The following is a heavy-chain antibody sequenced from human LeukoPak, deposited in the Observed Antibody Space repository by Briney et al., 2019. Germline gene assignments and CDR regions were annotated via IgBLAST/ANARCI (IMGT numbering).Heavy chain of an antibody. J-gene: IGHJ3*02. D-gene: IGHD5-18*01. CDR2: IYCSGST. Sequence: SETLSLTCTVSGGSISSYYWSWIRQPPGKGLEWIGYIYCSGSTNYNPSLKSRVTISVDTSKNQFSLKLSSVTAADTAVYYCARGFHSYDAFDIWGQGTMVTVSS. CDR3: ARGFHSYDAFDI. V-gene: IGHV4-59*01. CDR1: GGSISSYY.